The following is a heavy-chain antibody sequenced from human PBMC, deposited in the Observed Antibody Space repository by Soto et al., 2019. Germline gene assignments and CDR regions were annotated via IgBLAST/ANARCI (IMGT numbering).Heavy chain of an antibody. CDR1: EFTFSSYW. CDR2: INEDGSRT. Sequence: EVQLVESGGGLVQPGGSLRLSCTVSEFTFSSYWMHWVRQTPGKGLVWVSRINEDGSRTDYADSVKGRFTSSRDNAKNTLFLQMNSLRAEDTAVYYCSRGSSDWPGVDYWGQGTLITVSS. D-gene: IGHD6-19*01. J-gene: IGHJ4*02. CDR3: SRGSSDWPGVDY. V-gene: IGHV3-74*01.